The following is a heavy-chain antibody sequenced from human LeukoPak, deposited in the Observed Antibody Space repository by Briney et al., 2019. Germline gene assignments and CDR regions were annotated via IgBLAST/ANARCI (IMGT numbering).Heavy chain of an antibody. CDR3: ARAAMYSSGWYNDY. CDR2: VYYTGST. D-gene: IGHD6-19*01. J-gene: IGHJ4*02. CDR1: GGSISNYY. Sequence: PSETLSLTCPVSGGSISNYYYWTWIRPPPGKGLEWIGYVYYTGSTNFNPSLKSRVTMSLDTSRNQFSLKLSSVTAADTAVYYCARAAMYSSGWYNDYWGQGTLVTVSS. V-gene: IGHV4-59*12.